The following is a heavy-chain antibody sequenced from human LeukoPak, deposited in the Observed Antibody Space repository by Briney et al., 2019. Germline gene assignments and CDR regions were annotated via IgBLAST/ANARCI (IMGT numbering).Heavy chain of an antibody. V-gene: IGHV4-39*07. CDR2: INHSGST. CDR1: GGSISSSIYY. CDR3: ARDLYCSSTSCYKYFQH. D-gene: IGHD2-2*02. J-gene: IGHJ1*01. Sequence: PSETLSLTCIVSGGSISSSIYYWAWVRQPPGKGLEWIGEINHSGSTNYNPSLKSRVTISVDTSKNQFSLKLSSVTAADTAVYYCARDLYCSSTSCYKYFQHWGQGTLVTVSS.